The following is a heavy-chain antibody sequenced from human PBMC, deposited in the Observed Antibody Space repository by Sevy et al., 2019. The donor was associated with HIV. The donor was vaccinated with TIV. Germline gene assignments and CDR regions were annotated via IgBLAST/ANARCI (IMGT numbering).Heavy chain of an antibody. V-gene: IGHV3-43*01. D-gene: IGHD6-13*01. CDR3: AKDLGDSSSWYDAFDI. J-gene: IGHJ3*02. Sequence: GGSLRLSCAASGFTFDDYTMHWVRQAPGKGLEWVSLISWDGRSTYYADSVKGRFTISRDNSKNSLYLQMNSLRTEDTALYYCAKDLGDSSSWYDAFDIWGQGTMVTVSS. CDR2: ISWDGRST. CDR1: GFTFDDYT.